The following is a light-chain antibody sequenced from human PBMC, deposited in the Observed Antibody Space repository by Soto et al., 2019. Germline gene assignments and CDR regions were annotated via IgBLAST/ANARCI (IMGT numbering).Light chain of an antibody. J-gene: IGLJ3*02. CDR2: EVS. V-gene: IGLV2-8*01. CDR3: TSFGGSNNVL. Sequence: QSALTQPPSASGSPGQSVTISCTGTNSDVGFYNYVSWYQQHPGKAPKLIISEVSKRPSGVPDRFSGSKSGNTASPTVSGLQAEDEADYYCTSFGGSNNVLFGGGTKLTVL. CDR1: NSDVGFYNY.